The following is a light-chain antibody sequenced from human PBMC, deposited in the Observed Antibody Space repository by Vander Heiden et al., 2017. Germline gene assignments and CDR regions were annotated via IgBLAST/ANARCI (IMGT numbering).Light chain of an antibody. CDR1: NIGSKS. CDR2: NYD. Sequence: SYVLTQPPSVSVAPGQTARVTCGGNNIGSKSVQWYQQKPGQAPVLVVYNYDDRPSGIPERFSGSNSGNTATLTISRVEAGDEADYYCQVWESSSDQVIFGGGTKLTVL. V-gene: IGLV3-21*02. CDR3: QVWESSSDQVI. J-gene: IGLJ2*01.